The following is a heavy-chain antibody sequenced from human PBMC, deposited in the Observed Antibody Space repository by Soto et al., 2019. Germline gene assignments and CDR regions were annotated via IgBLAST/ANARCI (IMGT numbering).Heavy chain of an antibody. CDR2: IIPIFGQP. V-gene: IGHV1-69*01. CDR3: ARESRLGGGGMDV. J-gene: IGHJ6*02. D-gene: IGHD1-26*01. CDR1: GGTFSSYP. Sequence: QVQLVQSGTEVKKPGSSVKVSCKASGGTFSSYPITWVRQAPGQGLEWMGGIIPIFGQPNYAQKFQGRVTITADESTSTVYMELSSLRSEGTAVFYCARESRLGGGGMDVWGQGTTVTVSS.